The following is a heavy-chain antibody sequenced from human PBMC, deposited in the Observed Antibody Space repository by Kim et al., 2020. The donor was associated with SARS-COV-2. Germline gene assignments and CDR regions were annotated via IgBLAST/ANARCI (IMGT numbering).Heavy chain of an antibody. CDR3: ARDLVVVVPAAIDYYYYGMYV. V-gene: IGHV1-3*01. CDR1: GYTFTSYA. Sequence: ASVKVSCKASGYTFTSYAMHWLRQAPGQRLEWMGWINAGNGNTKYSQKFQGRVTITRDTSASTAYMELSSLRSEDTAVYFCARDLVVVVPAAIDYYYYGMYVWGQGTTVSVSS. D-gene: IGHD2-2*01. CDR2: INAGNGNT. J-gene: IGHJ6*02.